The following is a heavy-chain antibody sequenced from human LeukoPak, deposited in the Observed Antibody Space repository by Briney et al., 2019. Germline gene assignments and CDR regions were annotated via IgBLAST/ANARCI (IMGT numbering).Heavy chain of an antibody. D-gene: IGHD3-22*01. J-gene: IGHJ4*02. CDR2: ISWNSGSI. Sequence: PAGGSLRLSCAASGFTFDDYAMHWVRQAPGKGLEWVSGISWNSGSIGYADSVKGRFTISRDNAKNSLYLQMNSLRAEDTALYYCAKERAYYYDSSGPKGPIDYWGQGTLVTVSS. CDR3: AKERAYYYDSSGPKGPIDY. V-gene: IGHV3-9*01. CDR1: GFTFDDYA.